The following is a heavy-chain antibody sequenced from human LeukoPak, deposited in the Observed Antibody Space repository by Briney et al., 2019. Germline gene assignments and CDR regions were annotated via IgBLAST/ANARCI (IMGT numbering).Heavy chain of an antibody. CDR3: ARSGSYWPRAFDI. CDR2: IYYTGNI. CDR1: GGSISSSSYY. D-gene: IGHD1-26*01. J-gene: IGHJ3*02. V-gene: IGHV4-39*07. Sequence: PSETLSLTCTVSGGSISSSSYYWGWIRQPPGKGLEWIGNIYYTGNIYYNPSLNSRVTVSVDTSKNQFSLKLSSVTAADTAVYYCARSGSYWPRAFDIWGQGTMVTVSS.